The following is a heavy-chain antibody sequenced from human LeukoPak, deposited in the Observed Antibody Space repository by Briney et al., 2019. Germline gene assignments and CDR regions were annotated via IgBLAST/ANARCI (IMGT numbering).Heavy chain of an antibody. CDR2: IWYDGSNK. Sequence: GGSLRLSCAASGFTFSSYGMHWVRQALGKGLEWVAVIWYDGSNKYYADSVKGRFTISRDNSKNTLYLQMNSLRAEDTAVYYCARDRVVGANSAFDYWGQGTLVTVSS. V-gene: IGHV3-33*01. CDR3: ARDRVVGANSAFDY. J-gene: IGHJ4*02. CDR1: GFTFSSYG. D-gene: IGHD1-26*01.